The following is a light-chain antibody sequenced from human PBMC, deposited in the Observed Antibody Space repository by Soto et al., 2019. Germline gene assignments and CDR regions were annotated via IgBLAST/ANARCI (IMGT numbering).Light chain of an antibody. Sequence: QSVLTQPRSVSGSPGQSVTISCTGTSSDVGRYDYVSWYQQHPGKTPKVMIYDVSKRPSGVPDRFSGSKSGNTASLTISGLQAEDEADYYCCSYSISTAYLFGTGTKVTVL. V-gene: IGLV2-11*01. CDR2: DVS. J-gene: IGLJ1*01. CDR3: CSYSISTAYL. CDR1: SSDVGRYDY.